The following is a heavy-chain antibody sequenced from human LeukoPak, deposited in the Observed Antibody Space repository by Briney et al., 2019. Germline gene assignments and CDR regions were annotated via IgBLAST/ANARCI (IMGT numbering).Heavy chain of an antibody. CDR1: GFTFSSYA. J-gene: IGHJ3*02. CDR2: ISYDGSNK. Sequence: GGSLRLSCAASGFTFSSYAMHWVRQAPGKGLEWVAVISYDGSNKYYADSVKGRFTISRDNSKNTLYLQMNSLRAEDTAVYYCASIVVPAARDDAFDIWRQGTMVTVSS. V-gene: IGHV3-30*01. D-gene: IGHD2-2*01. CDR3: ASIVVPAARDDAFDI.